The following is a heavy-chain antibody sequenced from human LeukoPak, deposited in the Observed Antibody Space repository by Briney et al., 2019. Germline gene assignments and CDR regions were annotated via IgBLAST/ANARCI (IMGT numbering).Heavy chain of an antibody. J-gene: IGHJ4*02. CDR1: GFTFSNYN. CDR3: ASQGGN. D-gene: IGHD1-1*01. V-gene: IGHV3-48*02. CDR2: ISSSSSTV. Sequence: GGSLRLSCVASGFTFSNYNMNWVRQAPGKGLEWVSYISSSSSTVKYADSVKGRFTISRDNAKNSLYLQMNSLRDEDTAVYYCASQGGNWGQGTLVTVSA.